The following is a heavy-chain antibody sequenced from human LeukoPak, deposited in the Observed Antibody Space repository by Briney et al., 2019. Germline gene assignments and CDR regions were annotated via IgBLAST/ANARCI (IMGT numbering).Heavy chain of an antibody. J-gene: IGHJ4*02. CDR1: GFTVRSNY. D-gene: IGHD5-24*01. CDR3: GGDAYNSGIDY. Sequence: GGSLRLSCAASGFTVRSNYMSWVRQAPGKGLEWVSVIYSGGSTYYADSVKGRFTISRDNSKNTLYLQMNSLRAEDTAVYYCGGDAYNSGIDYWGQGILVTVSS. V-gene: IGHV3-53*01. CDR2: IYSGGST.